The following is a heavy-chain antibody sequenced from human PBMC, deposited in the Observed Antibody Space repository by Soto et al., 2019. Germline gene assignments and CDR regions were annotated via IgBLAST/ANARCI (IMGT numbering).Heavy chain of an antibody. CDR3: ATRIAVAGPTVNYYYYGMDV. J-gene: IGHJ6*02. D-gene: IGHD6-19*01. CDR2: FDPEDGET. Sequence: ASVKVSCKVSGYTLTELSMHWVRQAPGKGLEWMGGFDPEDGETIYAQKFQGRVTMTEEKSTNTAYMELSSLRSDDTAVYYCATRIAVAGPTVNYYYYGMDVWGQGTTVTVSS. CDR1: GYTLTELS. V-gene: IGHV1-24*01.